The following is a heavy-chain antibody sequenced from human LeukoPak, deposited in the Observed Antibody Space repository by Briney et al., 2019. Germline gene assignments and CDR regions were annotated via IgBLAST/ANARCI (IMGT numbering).Heavy chain of an antibody. J-gene: IGHJ4*02. CDR1: GGSISSYY. D-gene: IGHD2-15*01. Sequence: SETLSLTCTVSGGSISSYYWSWIRQPPGKGLEWIGYIYYSGSTNYNPFLKSRVTISVDTSKNQFSLKLSSVTAAGTAVYYCASSFIFHNPGYCSGGSCYSGRPGNYYFDYWGQGTLVTVSS. CDR3: ASSFIFHNPGYCSGGSCYSGRPGNYYFDY. V-gene: IGHV4-59*08. CDR2: IYYSGST.